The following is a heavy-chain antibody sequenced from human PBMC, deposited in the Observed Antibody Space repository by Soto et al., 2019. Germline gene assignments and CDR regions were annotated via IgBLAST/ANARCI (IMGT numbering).Heavy chain of an antibody. D-gene: IGHD3-22*01. CDR2: INHSGST. CDR1: GGSFSGYY. Sequence: SETLSLTCAVYGGSFSGYYWSWIRQPPGKGLEWIGEINHSGSTNYNPSLKSRVTISVDTSKNQFSLKLSSVTAADTAVYYCAREGEKDYYDSSGYYGPFDYWGQGTLVTVSS. CDR3: AREGEKDYYDSSGYYGPFDY. V-gene: IGHV4-34*01. J-gene: IGHJ4*02.